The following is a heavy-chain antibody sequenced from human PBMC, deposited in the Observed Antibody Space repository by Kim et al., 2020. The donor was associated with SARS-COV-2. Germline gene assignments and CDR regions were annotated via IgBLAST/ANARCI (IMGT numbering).Heavy chain of an antibody. V-gene: IGHV1-3*01. D-gene: IGHD3-22*01. CDR3: ARSPFTMIPDY. CDR1: GYTFTSYA. J-gene: IGHJ4*02. Sequence: ASVKVSCKASGYTFTSYAMHWVRQAPGQRLEWMGWINAGNGNTKYSQKFQGRVTITRDTSASTAYMVLSSPRSEDTAVYYCARSPFTMIPDYWGQGTLVTVSS. CDR2: INAGNGNT.